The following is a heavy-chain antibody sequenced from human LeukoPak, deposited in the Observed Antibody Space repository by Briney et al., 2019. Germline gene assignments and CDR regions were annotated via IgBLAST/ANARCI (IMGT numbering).Heavy chain of an antibody. D-gene: IGHD3-22*01. CDR1: GYTFSSYG. V-gene: IGHV1-18*01. Sequence: ASVKDSCKASGYTFSSYGINWVRQAPGQGLEWMGWISTYNGDTDNAQKLQGRVTMTTDTSTTTAYMELRSLRSDDTAVYYCAREMYYYDSGGFDYWGQGTLVTVSS. CDR3: AREMYYYDSGGFDY. J-gene: IGHJ4*02. CDR2: ISTYNGDT.